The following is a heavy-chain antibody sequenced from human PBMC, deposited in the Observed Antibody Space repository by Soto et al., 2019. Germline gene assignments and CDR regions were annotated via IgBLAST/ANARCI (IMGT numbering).Heavy chain of an antibody. CDR3: ARGSPFWSGYSPQGDYFDY. Sequence: SETLSLTCTVSGGSISSGGYYWSWIRQHPGKGLEWIGYIYYSGSTYYNPSLKSRVTISVDTSKNQFSLKLSSVTAADTAVYYCARGSPFWSGYSPQGDYFDYWGQGTLVTVSS. CDR1: GGSISSGGYY. V-gene: IGHV4-31*03. J-gene: IGHJ4*02. D-gene: IGHD3-3*01. CDR2: IYYSGST.